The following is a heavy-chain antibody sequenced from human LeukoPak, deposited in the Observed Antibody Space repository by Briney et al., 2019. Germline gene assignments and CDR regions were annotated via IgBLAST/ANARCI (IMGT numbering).Heavy chain of an antibody. V-gene: IGHV3-33*01. CDR3: AGVLSPAYGDQVDY. CDR1: GFTFSSYG. Sequence: GGSLSLSCAASGFTFSSYGMHWVRQAPGKGLECVAVIWYDGSNKYYADSVKGRFTISRDNSKNTLYLQMNSLRAEDTAVYYCAGVLSPAYGDQVDYGGQGTLVTVSS. J-gene: IGHJ4*02. CDR2: IWYDGSNK. D-gene: IGHD4-17*01.